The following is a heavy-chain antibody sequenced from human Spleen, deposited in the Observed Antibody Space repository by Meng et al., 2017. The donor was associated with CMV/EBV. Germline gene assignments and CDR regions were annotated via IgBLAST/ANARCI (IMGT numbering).Heavy chain of an antibody. CDR2: IYYSGST. CDR1: GGSISSSSYY. J-gene: IGHJ6*02. D-gene: IGHD5-18*01. CDR3: ARGDTAMGQGYYYYGMDV. V-gene: IGHV4-61*05. Sequence: SETLSLTCTVSGGSISSSSYYWGWSRQPPGKGLEWIGYIYYSGSTNYNPSLKSRVTISVDTSKNQFSLKLSSVTAADTAVYYCARGDTAMGQGYYYYGMDVWGQGTTVTVSS.